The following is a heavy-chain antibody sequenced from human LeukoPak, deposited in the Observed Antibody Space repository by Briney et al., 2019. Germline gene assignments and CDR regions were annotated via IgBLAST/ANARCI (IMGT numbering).Heavy chain of an antibody. CDR1: GYTFTSYY. CDR3: AREYGNYYDSSGYSVDY. V-gene: IGHV1-18*04. CDR2: ISAYNGNT. D-gene: IGHD3-22*01. Sequence: ASVKVSCKASGYTFTSYYMHWVRQAPGQGLEWMGWISAYNGNTNYAQKLQGRVTMTTDTSTSTAYMELRSLRSDDAAVYYCAREYGNYYDSSGYSVDYWGQGTLVTVSS. J-gene: IGHJ4*02.